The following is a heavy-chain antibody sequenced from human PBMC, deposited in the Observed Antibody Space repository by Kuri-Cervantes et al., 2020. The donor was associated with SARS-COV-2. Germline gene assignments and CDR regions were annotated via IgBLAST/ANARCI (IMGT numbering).Heavy chain of an antibody. J-gene: IGHJ4*02. CDR1: GFTFSGHW. D-gene: IGHD3-16*02. Sequence: GESLKISCAASGFTFSGHWIHWVRQAPGKGLVWVSRINPDGSYTNNADSVKGRFTLSRDNAKNMLFLQMNSLRAEDTAVYYCARASLGELSLFRYFDYWGQGTLVTVSS. V-gene: IGHV3-74*01. CDR3: ARASLGELSLFRYFDY. CDR2: INPDGSYT.